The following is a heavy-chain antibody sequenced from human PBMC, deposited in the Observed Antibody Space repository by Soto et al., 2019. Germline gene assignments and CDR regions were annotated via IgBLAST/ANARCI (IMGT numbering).Heavy chain of an antibody. CDR3: AGSTSSWGV. Sequence: EVQVVESGGGLVQPGGSLRLSCVASGFTSSNYWMNWVRQAPGKGLEWVANIKQDGSEKNYVDSVKGRFTISRDNAKNSLYLRMNSLRAEDTAVYYCAGSTSSWGVWGKGTTVTVSS. D-gene: IGHD6-13*01. V-gene: IGHV3-7*01. J-gene: IGHJ6*04. CDR1: GFTSSNYW. CDR2: IKQDGSEK.